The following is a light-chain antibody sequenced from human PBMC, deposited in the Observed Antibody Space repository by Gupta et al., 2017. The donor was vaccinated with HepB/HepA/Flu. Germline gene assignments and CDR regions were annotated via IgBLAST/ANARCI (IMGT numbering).Light chain of an antibody. J-gene: IGKJ4*01. V-gene: IGKV1-39*01. CDR3: QQSDSVPLT. CDR1: QSITTN. CDR2: DAS. Sequence: DIQMTQSPSSLSASVGDRVTITCRASQSITTNLNWYQQKPGRAPKFLIYDASSLQSGVPSRFRGSGSGTEFTLTISRLQPEDFATYYCQQSDSVPLTFGGGTKVELK.